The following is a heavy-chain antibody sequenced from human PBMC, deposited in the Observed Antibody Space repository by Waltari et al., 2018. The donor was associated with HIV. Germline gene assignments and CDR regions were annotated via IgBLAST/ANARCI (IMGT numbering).Heavy chain of an antibody. CDR2: IFYAGNT. CDR3: ARRYGSRAGWFDT. J-gene: IGHJ5*02. V-gene: IGHV4-39*01. D-gene: IGHD3-10*01. Sequence: PPGKGLEWIGNIFYAGNTYYNPSLRSRLTLSVDTSKNQVSLRLTSVTAADTAAYYCARRYGSRAGWFDTWGQGSLVTVSS.